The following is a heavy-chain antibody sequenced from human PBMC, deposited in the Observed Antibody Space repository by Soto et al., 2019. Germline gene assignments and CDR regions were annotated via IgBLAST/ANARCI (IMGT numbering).Heavy chain of an antibody. V-gene: IGHV3-74*01. J-gene: IGHJ3*02. D-gene: IGHD2-15*01. CDR1: GFTFSSYW. Sequence: PGGSLRLSCAASGFTFSSYWMHWVRQAPGKWLVWVSRINSDGSSTSYADSVKGRFTISRDNAKNTLYLQMNSLRAEDTAVYYCARFPVVLHKLGAFDIWCQGXMVTVSS. CDR2: INSDGSST. CDR3: ARFPVVLHKLGAFDI.